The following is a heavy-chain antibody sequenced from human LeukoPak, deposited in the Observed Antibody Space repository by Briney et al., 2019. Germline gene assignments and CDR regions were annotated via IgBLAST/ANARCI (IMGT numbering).Heavy chain of an antibody. CDR1: GFTFSSYG. V-gene: IGHV3-23*01. J-gene: IGHJ4*02. CDR3: AKDRLRVAGGFDY. D-gene: IGHD3-10*01. CDR2: ISDSGGST. Sequence: PGGSLRLSCEASGFTFSSYGMSWVRQAPGKGLEWVSSISDSGGSTYYADSVKGRLTISRDNSKNTLYVQMNSLRAEDTAVYYCAKDRLRVAGGFDYWGQGTLVTVSS.